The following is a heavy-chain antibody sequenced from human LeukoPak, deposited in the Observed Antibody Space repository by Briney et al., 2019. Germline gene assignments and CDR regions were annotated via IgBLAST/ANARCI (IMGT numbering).Heavy chain of an antibody. D-gene: IGHD3-10*01. V-gene: IGHV1-2*02. CDR3: ARDLTMVRGVIRYYDSSDQGCDY. J-gene: IGHJ4*02. CDR2: INPNSGGT. Sequence: ASVKVSCKASGYTFTGYYMHWVRQAPGQGLEWMGWINPNSGGTNYAQKFQGRVTMTRDTSISTAYMELSRLRSDDTAVYYCARDLTMVRGVIRYYDSSDQGCDYWGQGTLVTASS. CDR1: GYTFTGYY.